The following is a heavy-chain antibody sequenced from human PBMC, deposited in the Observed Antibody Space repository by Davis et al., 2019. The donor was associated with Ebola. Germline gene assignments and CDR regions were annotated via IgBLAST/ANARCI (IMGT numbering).Heavy chain of an antibody. Sequence: MPSETLSLTCTVSGYSISTAYYWACSRQHPGQGLEWIGSIYRDGRTYYNPSLKSRVTMSVDTSKNQFSLKVNSVTVADTAFYYCARARSGNYWGFDYWGQGTLVPVSS. D-gene: IGHD1-26*01. CDR2: IYRDGRT. CDR1: GYSISTAYY. J-gene: IGHJ4*02. CDR3: ARARSGNYWGFDY. V-gene: IGHV4-38-2*02.